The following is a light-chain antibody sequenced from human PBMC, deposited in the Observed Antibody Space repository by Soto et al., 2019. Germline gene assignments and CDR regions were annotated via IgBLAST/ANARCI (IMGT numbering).Light chain of an antibody. CDR2: DDS. CDR3: QVWDSSIDHYV. Sequence: SYELTQPPSVSVAPGQTARITCGGNNIGTKSVHWYQPRPGQAPVVVVYDDSDRPSGIPERFSGFNSGSTATLTISRVEDGDEADYFCQVWDSSIDHYVFGTGTKVTVL. V-gene: IGLV3-21*02. CDR1: NIGTKS. J-gene: IGLJ1*01.